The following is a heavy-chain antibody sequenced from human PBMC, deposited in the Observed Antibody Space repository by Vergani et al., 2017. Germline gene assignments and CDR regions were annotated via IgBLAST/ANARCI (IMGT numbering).Heavy chain of an antibody. J-gene: IGHJ6*02. Sequence: QVQLVQSGAEVKKPGSSVKVSCKASGGTFSSYAISWVRQAPGQGLEWMGRIIPIFGTANYAKKFQGRVTITANESKSTAYMELSSLRSEDTAVYYFAREDGYNTYAYGMDVWGQGTTVTVSS. V-gene: IGHV1-69*18. CDR1: GGTFSSYA. D-gene: IGHD5-24*01. CDR2: IIPIFGTA. CDR3: AREDGYNTYAYGMDV.